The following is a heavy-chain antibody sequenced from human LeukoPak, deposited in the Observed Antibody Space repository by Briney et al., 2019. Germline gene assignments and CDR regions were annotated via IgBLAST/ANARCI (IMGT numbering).Heavy chain of an antibody. CDR1: GFTFSSYA. J-gene: IGHJ5*02. CDR3: ARDVPSDL. V-gene: IGHV3-30-3*01. CDR2: ISYDGSNK. Sequence: GGSLRLSCAASGFTFSSYAMHRVRQAPGKGLEWVAVISYDGSNKYYADSVKGRFTISRDNSKNTLYLQMNSLRAEDTAVYYCARDVPSDLWGQGTLVTVTS.